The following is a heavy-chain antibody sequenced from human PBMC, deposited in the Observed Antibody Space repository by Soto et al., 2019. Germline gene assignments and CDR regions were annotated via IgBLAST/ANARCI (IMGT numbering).Heavy chain of an antibody. D-gene: IGHD7-27*01. Sequence: QVQLQESGPGLVKPSETLSLTCTVSGGSIHNHYWRWIRQPPGKGLEWLVYVYYNGITNYNPSLKSRVPMSADTSKTQLSLNLTSLTAADTAIYYCTRANWYSEYWGQGTLVTVSS. CDR2: VYYNGIT. V-gene: IGHV4-59*11. J-gene: IGHJ4*02. CDR3: TRANWYSEY. CDR1: GGSIHNHY.